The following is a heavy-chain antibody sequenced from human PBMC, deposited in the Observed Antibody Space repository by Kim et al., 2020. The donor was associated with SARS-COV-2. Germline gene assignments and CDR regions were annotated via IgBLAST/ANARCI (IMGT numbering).Heavy chain of an antibody. CDR2: IRSKPNNYAT. Sequence: GGSLRLSCAASGFAFSGPSIHWVRQASGKGLEWIGRIRSKPNNYATAYAASVKGRFSISRDDSKNTAYLQMNSLKTEDTAVYYCTETLIGYWGQGTLVTV. J-gene: IGHJ4*02. CDR3: TETLIGY. CDR1: GFAFSGPS. V-gene: IGHV3-73*01. D-gene: IGHD3-16*02.